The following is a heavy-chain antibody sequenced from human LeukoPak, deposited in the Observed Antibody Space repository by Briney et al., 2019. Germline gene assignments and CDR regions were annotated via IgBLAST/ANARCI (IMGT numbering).Heavy chain of an antibody. V-gene: IGHV3-23*01. CDR1: GFTFSNAY. D-gene: IGHD2-21*02. CDR2: ISGSGGST. CDR3: AKSAVTAIRRFDY. Sequence: GGSLRLSCAASGFTFSNAYMNWVRQAPGKGLEWVSAISGSGGSTYYADSVKGRFTISRDNSKNTLYLQMNSLRAEDTAVYYCAKSAVTAIRRFDYWGQGTLVTVSS. J-gene: IGHJ4*02.